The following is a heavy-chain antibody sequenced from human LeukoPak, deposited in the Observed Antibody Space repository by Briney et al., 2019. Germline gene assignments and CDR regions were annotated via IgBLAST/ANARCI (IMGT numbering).Heavy chain of an antibody. V-gene: IGHV3-23*01. Sequence: GGSLRLSCAASGFTFSSYAMSWVRQAPGKGLEWVSAISGSGGSTYYADSVKGRFTISRDNSKNTLYLQMNSLRAEDTAVYYCAKGSAYYYDSSGYFGDYFDYRGQGTLVTVSS. D-gene: IGHD3-22*01. CDR1: GFTFSSYA. CDR2: ISGSGGST. J-gene: IGHJ4*02. CDR3: AKGSAYYYDSSGYFGDYFDY.